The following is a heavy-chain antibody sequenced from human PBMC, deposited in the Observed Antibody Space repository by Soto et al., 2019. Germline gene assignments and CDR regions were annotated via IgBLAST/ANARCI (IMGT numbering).Heavy chain of an antibody. Sequence: SGPTLVNPTQTLTLTCTFSGFSLSTRAVGVGWIRQPPGKALEWLALIYWNDDQRYSPSLKNRLTITKDNSKNHVVLTMTKMDPADTATYYCAHRQDLGPFDIWGQGTMVTVSS. D-gene: IGHD7-27*01. CDR3: AHRQDLGPFDI. V-gene: IGHV2-5*01. CDR2: IYWNDDQ. J-gene: IGHJ3*02. CDR1: GFSLSTRAVG.